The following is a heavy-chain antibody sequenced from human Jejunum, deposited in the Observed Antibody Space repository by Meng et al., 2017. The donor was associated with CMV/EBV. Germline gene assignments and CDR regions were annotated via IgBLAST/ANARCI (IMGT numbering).Heavy chain of an antibody. V-gene: IGHV3-30-3*01. CDR1: GFTFSAHA. CDR3: ARQPGSLAY. Sequence: QVQLVESGXXVXQPXGALRLSCTASGFTFSAHAMHWVRQAPGKGLEWVAVISDDGSNEYYADSVKGRFTISRDNSKNTLYLQMNSLRAADTAVYYCARQPGSLAYWGQGTLVTVSS. CDR2: ISDDGSNE. J-gene: IGHJ4*02.